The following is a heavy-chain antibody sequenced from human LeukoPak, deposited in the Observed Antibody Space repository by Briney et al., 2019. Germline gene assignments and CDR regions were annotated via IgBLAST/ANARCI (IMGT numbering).Heavy chain of an antibody. D-gene: IGHD5-18*01. CDR1: GDSISSYY. CDR3: ARSYQGGYSYGPFDY. CDR2: IYYSGST. V-gene: IGHV4-59*01. Sequence: SQTLSLTCTVSGDSISSYYWSWIRQPPGKGLEWLGFIYYSGSTNYNPSLKSRVTISVDTSKNQFSLKLTSVTAADTAVYYCARSYQGGYSYGPFDYWGQGTLVTVSS. J-gene: IGHJ4*02.